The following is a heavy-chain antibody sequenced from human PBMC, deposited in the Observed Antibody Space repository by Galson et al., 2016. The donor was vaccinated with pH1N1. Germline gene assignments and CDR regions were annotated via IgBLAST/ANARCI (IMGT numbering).Heavy chain of an antibody. CDR1: GYSFKSYW. V-gene: IGHV5-51*01. D-gene: IGHD1/OR15-1a*01. Sequence: QSGAEVKKSGESLKISCKGSGYSFKSYWIAWVRQMPGKGLEWMGIIYPGDSDTRYSPSFLGQVIMSADKSIPTAFLQWSSLNASDTAMYYGARRGLNGTGCWGQRTLFTLSS. J-gene: IGHJ4*02. CDR2: IYPGDSDT. CDR3: ARRGLNGTGC.